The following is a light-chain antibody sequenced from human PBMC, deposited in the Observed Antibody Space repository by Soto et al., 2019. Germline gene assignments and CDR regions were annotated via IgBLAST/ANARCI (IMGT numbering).Light chain of an antibody. CDR3: SSYTSGSTFV. CDR2: EVS. CDR1: SSDVSSYNY. Sequence: QSALTQPASVSGSPGQSISISCTGSSSDVSSYNYVSWYQQHPGKAPKLLISEVSNRPSGVSNRFSGSKSDNTASLTISGLQAEYEADYYCSSYTSGSTFVFGTGTKLTVL. J-gene: IGLJ1*01. V-gene: IGLV2-14*01.